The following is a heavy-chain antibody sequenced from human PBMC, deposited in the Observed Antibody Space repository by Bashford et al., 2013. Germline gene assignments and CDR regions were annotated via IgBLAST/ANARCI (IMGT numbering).Heavy chain of an antibody. J-gene: IGHJ3*02. Sequence: ASVKVSCKASGYSFTSHYIHWVRQAPGQGLEWMGIINPIGGSATLAQKFQGRVRMSRDTSTTTVDMELSSLRSEDTAIYYCARGKFSMSVAGDVFDIWGQGTMVTVSS. CDR1: GYSFTSHY. V-gene: IGHV1-46*01. CDR3: ARGKFSMSVAGDVFDI. CDR2: INPIGGSA. D-gene: IGHD3-16*01.